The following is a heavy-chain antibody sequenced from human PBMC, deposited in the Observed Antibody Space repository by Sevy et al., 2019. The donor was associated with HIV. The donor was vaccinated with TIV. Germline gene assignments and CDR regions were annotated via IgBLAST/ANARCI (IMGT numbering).Heavy chain of an antibody. CDR2: ISYDGSNK. CDR3: ARETAGDYFDY. V-gene: IGHV3-30-3*01. CDR1: VFTFSSYA. J-gene: IGHJ4*02. D-gene: IGHD3-10*01. Sequence: GGSLRLSCAASVFTFSSYAMHWVRQAPGKGLEWVAVISYDGSNKYYADSVKGRFTISRDNSKNTLYLQMNSLRAEDTAVYYCARETAGDYFDYWGQGTLVTVSS.